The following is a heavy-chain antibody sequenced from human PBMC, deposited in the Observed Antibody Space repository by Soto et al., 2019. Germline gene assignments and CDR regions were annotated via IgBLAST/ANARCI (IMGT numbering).Heavy chain of an antibody. CDR3: ARDPSDLWEPDQHFQH. D-gene: IGHD1-26*01. J-gene: IGHJ1*01. CDR1: GLNFRGFS. V-gene: IGHV3-21*01. Sequence: GGFMSLSCAASGLNFRGFSRNWVSKNKGKGLEWVSSISGSSSYIYYADSVKGRFTISRDNAKNLLYLQMNSLRAEDTAVYYCARDPSDLWEPDQHFQHCGQGTLVTVSS. CDR2: ISGSSSYI.